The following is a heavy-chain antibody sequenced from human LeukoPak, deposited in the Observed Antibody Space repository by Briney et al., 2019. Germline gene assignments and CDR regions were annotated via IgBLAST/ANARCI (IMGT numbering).Heavy chain of an antibody. CDR1: GFTFSSYA. V-gene: IGHV3-23*01. CDR2: ISGSGGST. Sequence: PGGSLRLSCAASGFTFSSYAMSWVRQAPGKGLEWVSAISGSGGSTYYADSVKGRFTISRDNSKNTLYLQMNSLRAEDAAVYYFAKNLSAGDWGRQAYSGSYRYYLDYWGQGPWFPSPQ. J-gene: IGHJ4*02. CDR3: AKNLSAGDWGRQAYSGSYRYYLDY. D-gene: IGHD1-26*01.